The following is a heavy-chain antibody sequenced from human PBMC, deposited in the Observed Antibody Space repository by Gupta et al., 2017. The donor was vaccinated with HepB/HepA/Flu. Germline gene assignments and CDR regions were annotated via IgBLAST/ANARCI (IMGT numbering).Heavy chain of an antibody. Sequence: EVQLVESGGGGVQAGRSLSLSCPASEFTFDVYALRWVRQAAGKGLEWVSLISGDGGSTYYADSVKVRFTISRDNSKNSLYLQMNSLRTEDTALYYCAKALYDFWSASTVPFDYWGQGTLVTVSS. J-gene: IGHJ4*02. CDR2: ISGDGGST. D-gene: IGHD3-3*01. CDR3: AKALYDFWSASTVPFDY. CDR1: EFTFDVYA. V-gene: IGHV3-43*02.